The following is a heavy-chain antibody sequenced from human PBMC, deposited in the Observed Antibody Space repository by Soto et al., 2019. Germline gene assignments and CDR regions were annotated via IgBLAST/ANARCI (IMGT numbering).Heavy chain of an antibody. J-gene: IGHJ5*02. CDR1: GFTISTYG. Sequence: QVQLVEAGGGVVQPGTSLRLSCAASGFTISTYGMHWVRQAPGKGLEWVAVIWFDGRNQYYADSVKGRFTISRDISKNTLYLQMNSLRVEDTAVYYCTGAAADGWFDPWGQGTLVTVSS. CDR3: TGAAADGWFDP. D-gene: IGHD6-13*01. CDR2: IWFDGRNQ. V-gene: IGHV3-33*01.